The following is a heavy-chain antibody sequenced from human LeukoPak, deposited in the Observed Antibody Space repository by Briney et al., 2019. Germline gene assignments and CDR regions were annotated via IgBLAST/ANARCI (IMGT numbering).Heavy chain of an antibody. CDR1: GSTFSSYA. D-gene: IGHD2-15*01. Sequence: GGSLRLSCAASGSTFSSYAMSWVRQAPGKGLEWVSAISGSGGSTYYADSVKGRFTISRDNSKNTLYLQMNSLRAEDTAVYYCAKLPTVVVVAATHYWGQGTLVTVSS. CDR2: ISGSGGST. J-gene: IGHJ4*02. V-gene: IGHV3-23*01. CDR3: AKLPTVVVVAATHY.